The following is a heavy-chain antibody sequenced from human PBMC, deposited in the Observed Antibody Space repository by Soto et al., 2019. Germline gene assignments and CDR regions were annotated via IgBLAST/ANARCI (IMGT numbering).Heavy chain of an antibody. V-gene: IGHV1-69*12. CDR1: GGTFSSYA. D-gene: IGHD2-15*01. CDR2: IIPIFGTA. Sequence: QVQLVQSGAAVKKPGSSVKVSCKASGGTFSSYAISWVRQAPGQGLEWMGGIIPIFGTANYAQKFQGRVTITADESTSTAYMELSSLRSEDTAVYYCARRGSYPDDYYYYYGMDVWGQGTTVTVSS. CDR3: ARRGSYPDDYYYYYGMDV. J-gene: IGHJ6*02.